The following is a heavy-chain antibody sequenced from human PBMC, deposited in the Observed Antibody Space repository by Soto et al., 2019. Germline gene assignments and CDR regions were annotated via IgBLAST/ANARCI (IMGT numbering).Heavy chain of an antibody. CDR3: ALSFSQTNIDV. J-gene: IGHJ6*01. Sequence: QVRLVQSGPEVGKPGASVKVSCKASGYTFTGYYLHWVRQAPGQGLEGMGYINPDSGRTRYAQKFQGTVTMTRDTSITTAYLELSSLKYDDSAIFYCALSFSQTNIDVWGQGTTVIVSS. CDR1: GYTFTGYY. CDR2: INPDSGRT. V-gene: IGHV1-2*02.